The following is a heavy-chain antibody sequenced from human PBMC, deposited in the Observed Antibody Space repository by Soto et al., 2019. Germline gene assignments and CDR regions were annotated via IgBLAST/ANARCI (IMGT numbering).Heavy chain of an antibody. J-gene: IGHJ6*02. CDR3: TRGWVFYGSGSYLGPYGMAV. Sequence: EVQLVESGGGLVKPGRSLRLSCTASGFTFGDYAMSWFRQAPGKGLEWVGFIRSKAYGGTTEYAASVKGRFTISRDDSKSIASLQMNSLKTEDTAVYYCTRGWVFYGSGSYLGPYGMAVWDQGTTVTVAS. V-gene: IGHV3-49*05. CDR2: IRSKAYGGTT. D-gene: IGHD3-10*01. CDR1: GFTFGDYA.